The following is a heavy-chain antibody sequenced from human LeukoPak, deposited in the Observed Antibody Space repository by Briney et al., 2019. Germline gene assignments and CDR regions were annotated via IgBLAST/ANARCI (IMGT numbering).Heavy chain of an antibody. CDR2: ITSSGSTE. J-gene: IGHJ1*01. Sequence: QPGGSLRLSCAASGFTLSSYEMNWVRQAPGKGLEWVSYITSSGSTEYSADSVKSRFTISRDNAKNALYLQMNSLRAEDTAVYYCARETSAPQWGQGTLVTVSS. CDR3: ARETSAPQ. D-gene: IGHD1/OR15-1a*01. V-gene: IGHV3-48*03. CDR1: GFTLSSYE.